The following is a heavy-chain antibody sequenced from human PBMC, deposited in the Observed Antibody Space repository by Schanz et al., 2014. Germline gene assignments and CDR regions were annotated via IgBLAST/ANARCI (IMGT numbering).Heavy chain of an antibody. CDR3: ARDFSAYVGNYFAY. J-gene: IGHJ4*02. D-gene: IGHD5-12*01. V-gene: IGHV1-18*01. CDR2: ISPYNGNT. Sequence: QVQLVQSGAEVKKPGASVKVSCKASGYTFTSYGISWVRQAPGQGLEWMGWISPYNGNTNYAQKLQGRVTMTADTSTSTAYMELTSLRFDDTAVYYCARDFSAYVGNYFAYWGQGTLVTVSS. CDR1: GYTFTSYG.